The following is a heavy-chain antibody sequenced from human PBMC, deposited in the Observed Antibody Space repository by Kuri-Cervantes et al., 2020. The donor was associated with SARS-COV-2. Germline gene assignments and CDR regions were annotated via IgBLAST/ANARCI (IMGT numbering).Heavy chain of an antibody. CDR1: GFTFSSYE. CDR3: ARGGTDFWSGYSEDLGY. CDR2: ISSSGSTI. J-gene: IGHJ4*02. V-gene: IGHV3-48*03. Sequence: GESLKISCAASGFTFSSYEMNWVRQAPGKGLEWVSYISSSGSTIYYADSVKGRFTISRGDTKNSLYLQMNSLRAEDTAVYYCARGGTDFWSGYSEDLGYWGQGTLVTVSS. D-gene: IGHD3-3*01.